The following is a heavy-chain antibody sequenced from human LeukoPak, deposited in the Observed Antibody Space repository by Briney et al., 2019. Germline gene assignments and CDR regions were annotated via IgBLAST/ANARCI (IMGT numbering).Heavy chain of an antibody. V-gene: IGHV5-51*01. CDR3: ARHPSTYSSGWSWSRDYYYYMDV. CDR1: GYSFTSYW. D-gene: IGHD6-19*01. CDR2: IYPGDSDT. Sequence: PGESLKISCKGSGYSFTSYWIGWVRQMPGKGLEWMGIIYPGDSDTRYSPSFQGQVTISADKSISTAYLQWSSLKASDTAMYYCARHPSTYSSGWSWSRDYYYYMDVWGKGTTVTVSS. J-gene: IGHJ6*03.